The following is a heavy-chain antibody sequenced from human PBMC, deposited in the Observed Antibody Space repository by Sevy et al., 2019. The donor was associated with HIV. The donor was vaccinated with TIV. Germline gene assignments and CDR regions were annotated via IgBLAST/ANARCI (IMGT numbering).Heavy chain of an antibody. J-gene: IGHJ1*01. CDR3: AREDGSRQYFQY. CDR2: IWNDRSNK. V-gene: IGHV3-33*01. Sequence: GGSLRLSCAAYGFTFSIYGMHWVRQAPGKGLEWVAVIWNDRSNKHYADSVKGRFTISRDNAKNSLYLQMNSLRAEDTAVYYCAREDGSRQYFQYWGQGTLVTVSS. CDR1: GFTFSIYG. D-gene: IGHD6-13*01.